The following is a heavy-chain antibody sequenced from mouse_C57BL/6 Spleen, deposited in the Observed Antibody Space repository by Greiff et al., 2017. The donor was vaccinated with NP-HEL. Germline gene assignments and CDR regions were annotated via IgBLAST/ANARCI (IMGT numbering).Heavy chain of an antibody. CDR3: ATYYSNFAWFAY. CDR1: GFTFSDYY. V-gene: IGHV5-12*01. D-gene: IGHD2-5*01. J-gene: IGHJ3*01. Sequence: DVMLVESGGGLVQPGGSLKLSCAASGFTFSDYYMYWVRQTPEKRLEWVAYISNGGGSTYYPDTVKGRFTISRDNAKNTLYLQMSRLKSEDTAMYYCATYYSNFAWFAYWGQGTLVTVSA. CDR2: ISNGGGST.